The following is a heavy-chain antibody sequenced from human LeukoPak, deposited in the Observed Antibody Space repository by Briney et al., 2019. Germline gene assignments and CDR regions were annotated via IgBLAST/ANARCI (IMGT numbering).Heavy chain of an antibody. V-gene: IGHV3-23*01. J-gene: IGHJ4*02. CDR3: AREEHGVTAPGFDY. CDR1: GVTFSNAW. D-gene: IGHD5-18*01. CDR2: ISDSGGST. Sequence: GGSLRLSCAASGVTFSNAWMCWFRQAPGRGRVWVSAISDSGGSTYYADSVKGRFTISRDNAKNTLYLQMNSLRAEDTAVYYCAREEHGVTAPGFDYWGQGTLVTVSS.